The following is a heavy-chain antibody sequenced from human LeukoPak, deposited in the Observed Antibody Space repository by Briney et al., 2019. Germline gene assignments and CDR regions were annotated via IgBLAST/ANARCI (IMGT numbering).Heavy chain of an antibody. CDR2: IIPIFGTA. J-gene: IGHJ4*02. V-gene: IGHV1-69*05. CDR1: GGTVSSYA. Sequence: SVKVSCKASGGTVSSYAISWVRQAPGQGLEWMGGIIPIFGTANYAQKFQGRVTITTDESTSTAYMELSSLRSEDTAVYYCARDLSIPPTQYYFDYWGQGTLVTVSS. CDR3: ARDLSIPPTQYYFDY. D-gene: IGHD1-14*01.